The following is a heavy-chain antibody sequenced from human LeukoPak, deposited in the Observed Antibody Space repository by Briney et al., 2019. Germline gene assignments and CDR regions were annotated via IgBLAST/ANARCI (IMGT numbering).Heavy chain of an antibody. CDR2: INHSGST. CDR1: GGSFSGYY. V-gene: IGHV4-34*01. J-gene: IGHJ5*02. CDR3: ARLGYCSGGSCYTRELSSFDP. Sequence: PSETLSLTCAVYGGSFSGYYWSWIRQPPGKGLEWIGEINHSGSTNYNPSLKSRVTISVDTSKNHFSLKLSSVTAADTAVYYCARLGYCSGGSCYTRELSSFDPWGQGTLVTVSS. D-gene: IGHD2-15*01.